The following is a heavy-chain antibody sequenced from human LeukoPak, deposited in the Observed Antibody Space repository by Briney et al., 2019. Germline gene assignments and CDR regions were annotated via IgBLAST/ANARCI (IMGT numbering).Heavy chain of an antibody. CDR1: GYTLTELS. D-gene: IGHD3-22*01. Sequence: ASVKVSCKVSGYTLTELSMHWVRQAPGKGLEWMGGFDPEDGETIYAQKFQGRVTMTEDTSTDTAYMELSGLRSEDTAVYYCATDKYDSSGYGAFDIWGQGTMVTVSS. CDR2: FDPEDGET. V-gene: IGHV1-24*01. CDR3: ATDKYDSSGYGAFDI. J-gene: IGHJ3*02.